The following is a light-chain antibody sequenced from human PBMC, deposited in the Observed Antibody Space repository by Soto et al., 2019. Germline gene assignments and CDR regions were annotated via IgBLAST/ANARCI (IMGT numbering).Light chain of an antibody. V-gene: IGKV1-5*03. CDR2: TLS. CDR1: QPISTW. Sequence: DIQVTQSPSTLSASVGDRVTITFLASQPISTWSAWYQEKPGKAPKLLIYTLSYRASGVPDRFSGSGSGTDFTLKISRVEAEDVGVYYCMQALQTPLTFGGGTKVDIK. J-gene: IGKJ4*01. CDR3: MQALQTPLT.